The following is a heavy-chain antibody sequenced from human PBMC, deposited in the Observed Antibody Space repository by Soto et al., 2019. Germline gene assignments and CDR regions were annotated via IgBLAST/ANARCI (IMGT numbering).Heavy chain of an antibody. J-gene: IGHJ6*02. Sequence: VAAVKVSCKASGYTFTGYYMHWVRQAPGQGLEWMGWINPNSGGTNYAQKFQGWVTMTRDTSISTAYMELSRLRSDDTAEYYCARGTDGITMEGPGMDVWGQGTTVTVSS. D-gene: IGHD3-10*01. CDR3: ARGTDGITMEGPGMDV. CDR2: INPNSGGT. V-gene: IGHV1-2*04. CDR1: GYTFTGYY.